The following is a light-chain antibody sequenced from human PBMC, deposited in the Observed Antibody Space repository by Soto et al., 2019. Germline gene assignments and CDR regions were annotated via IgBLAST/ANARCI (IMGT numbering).Light chain of an antibody. J-gene: IGLJ3*02. CDR3: SSYTSSSTLWV. V-gene: IGLV2-14*01. CDR2: EVS. CDR1: SSDVGGYNY. Sequence: QSALTQPASVSGSPGQSIPISCTGTSSDVGGYNYVSWYQQHPGKDPKLMIYEVSNRPSGVSNRFSGSKSGNTASLTISGLQAEDEADYYCSSYTSSSTLWVFGGGTKVTVL.